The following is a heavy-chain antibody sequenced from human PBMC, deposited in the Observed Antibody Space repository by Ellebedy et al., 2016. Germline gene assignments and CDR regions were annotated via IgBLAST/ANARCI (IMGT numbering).Heavy chain of an antibody. CDR2: IKQDGSEK. Sequence: GESLKISCAASGFIFSDYYMSWIRQAPGKGLEWVANIKQDGSEKYYVDSVKGRFTISRDNAKNSLYLQMNSLRAEDTAVYYCARGIDIDYWGQGTLVTVSS. J-gene: IGHJ4*02. CDR3: ARGIDIDY. CDR1: GFIFSDYY. V-gene: IGHV3-7*01. D-gene: IGHD2-21*01.